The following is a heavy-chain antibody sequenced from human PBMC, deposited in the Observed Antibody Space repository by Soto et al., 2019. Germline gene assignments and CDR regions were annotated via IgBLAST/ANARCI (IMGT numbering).Heavy chain of an antibody. CDR2: IYYSGST. CDR1: GGSITRGGYY. J-gene: IGHJ4*02. D-gene: IGHD5-12*01. CDR3: ARVDSGGYASFDY. Sequence: QVQLQESGPRLVKPSQTLSLTCTVSGGSITRGGYYWTWIRQHPGKGLEWIGYIYYSGSTYYNPSLKSRLTMSVDTSKNQFSLKLSSMTAADTAVYYCARVDSGGYASFDYWGQGTLVTVSS. V-gene: IGHV4-31*03.